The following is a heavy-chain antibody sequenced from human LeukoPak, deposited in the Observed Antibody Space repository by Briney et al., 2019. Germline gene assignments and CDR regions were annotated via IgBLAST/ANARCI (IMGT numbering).Heavy chain of an antibody. CDR2: IYYSGST. J-gene: IGHJ4*02. V-gene: IGHV4-31*03. CDR3: ARDKSSSTPGEFDY. D-gene: IGHD2-2*01. CDR1: GGSISSGGYY. Sequence: PSQTLSLTCTVSGGSISSGGYYWSWIRQPPGHGLEWIGYIYYSGSTYYNPSLKSRVTISVDTSKNQFSLKLSSVTAADTAVYYCARDKSSSTPGEFDYWGQGTLVTVSS.